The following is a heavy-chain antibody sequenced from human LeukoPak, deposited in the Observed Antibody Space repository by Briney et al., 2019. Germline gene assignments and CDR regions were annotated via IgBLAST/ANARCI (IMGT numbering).Heavy chain of an antibody. D-gene: IGHD2-2*01. J-gene: IGHJ4*02. V-gene: IGHV5-51*01. CDR1: GYSFTSYW. Sequence: LGESLKISCKGSGYSFTSYWIGWVRQLPGKGLEWMGIIYPGDSDTRYSPSFQGQVTISADKSISTAYLQWSSLKASDTAMYYCARRLKYCSSTSCYVGYFDYWGQGTLVTVSS. CDR2: IYPGDSDT. CDR3: ARRLKYCSSTSCYVGYFDY.